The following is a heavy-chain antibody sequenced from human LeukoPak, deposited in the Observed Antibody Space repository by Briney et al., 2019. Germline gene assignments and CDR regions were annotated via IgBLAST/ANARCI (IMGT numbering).Heavy chain of an antibody. CDR3: ATEKNVHFG. CDR1: GFTFSRYW. CDR2: IKPDGSQK. Sequence: PGGSLRLSCAGSGFTFSRYWMSWVRQAPGKGLEWVANIKPDGSQKYYVDSVKGRFIISRDNAKNSVYLQMNSLRAEDTALYYCATEKNVHFGGGQGTLVTVSS. V-gene: IGHV3-7*01. J-gene: IGHJ4*02. D-gene: IGHD3-10*01.